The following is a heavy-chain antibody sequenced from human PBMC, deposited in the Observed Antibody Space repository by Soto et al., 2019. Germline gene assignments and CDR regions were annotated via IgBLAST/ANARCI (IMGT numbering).Heavy chain of an antibody. CDR3: ARGYPPLDYYYYYYMDV. V-gene: IGHV1-3*01. CDR2: INAGNGNT. CDR1: GYTFTSYA. Sequence: GASVKVSCKASGYTFTSYAMHWVRQAPGQRLEWMGWINAGNGNTKYSQKFQGRVTITRDTSASTAYMELSSLRSEDTAVYYCARGYPPLDYYYYYYMDVWGKGTTVTVSS. J-gene: IGHJ6*03. D-gene: IGHD2-15*01.